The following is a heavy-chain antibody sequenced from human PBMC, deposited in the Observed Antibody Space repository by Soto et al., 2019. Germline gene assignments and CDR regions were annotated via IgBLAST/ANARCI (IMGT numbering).Heavy chain of an antibody. CDR1: GFTFSSYW. V-gene: IGHV3-7*04. J-gene: IGHJ4*02. Sequence: GGSLRLSCAASGFTFSSYWMSWVRQAPGKGLEWVANIKQDGSEKYYVDFVKGRSTISSDNAKNSLYLQMNSLRAEDTAVYYCARGGYCSSTSCLYYFDYWGQGTLVTVSS. D-gene: IGHD2-2*01. CDR3: ARGGYCSSTSCLYYFDY. CDR2: IKQDGSEK.